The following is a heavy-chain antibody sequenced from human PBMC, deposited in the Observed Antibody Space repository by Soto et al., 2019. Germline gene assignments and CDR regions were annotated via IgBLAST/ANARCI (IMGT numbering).Heavy chain of an antibody. CDR3: AKQNTIFGVVVPLYYYGMDV. CDR1: GFTFSRYA. V-gene: IGHV3-23*01. Sequence: EEQLLESGGGLVQPGGSLRLSCAASGFTFSRYALSWVRQAPGKGLEWVSTISAGSDNTYYADSVKGRFSIYRDNSQTTVYLQMVSLGSEATAIYYCAKQNTIFGVVVPLYYYGMDVWGQGTTVTVS. CDR2: ISAGSDNT. J-gene: IGHJ6*02. D-gene: IGHD3-3*01.